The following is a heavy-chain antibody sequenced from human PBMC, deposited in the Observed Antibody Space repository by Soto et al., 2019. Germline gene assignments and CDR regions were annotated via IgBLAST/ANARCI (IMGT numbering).Heavy chain of an antibody. CDR3: ARAPRGGVIIVITSAQIDY. CDR1: GYDFTDHY. CDR2: ISPDGGST. D-gene: IGHD3-10*01. Sequence: ASVKVSCKASGYDFTDHYIHWVRQAPGQGLEWMGIISPDGGSTRYSQQFQARITMTRDTSTSTVYMELSSLRSEDTAVYYCARAPRGGVIIVITSAQIDYWGQGTLVTVSS. V-gene: IGHV1-46*01. J-gene: IGHJ4*02.